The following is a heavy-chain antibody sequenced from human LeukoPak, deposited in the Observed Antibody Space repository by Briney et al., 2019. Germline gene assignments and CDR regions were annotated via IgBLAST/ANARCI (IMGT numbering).Heavy chain of an antibody. J-gene: IGHJ4*02. D-gene: IGHD1-26*01. Sequence: SETLSLTCTVSGDSIKSGDNYWSWVRQSPGKGLEWIGYIYYRGSTSYNPSLKSRVTISVDTSKNQFSLKLSSVTAADTAVYYCARHPTTAERIYFDYWGQGTLVTVSS. CDR2: IYYRGST. CDR3: ARHPTTAERIYFDY. CDR1: GDSIKSGDNY. V-gene: IGHV4-30-4*01.